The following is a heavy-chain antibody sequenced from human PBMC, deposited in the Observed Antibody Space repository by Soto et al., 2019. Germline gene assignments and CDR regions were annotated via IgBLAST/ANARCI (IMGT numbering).Heavy chain of an antibody. CDR1: GDTFSNHT. J-gene: IGHJ6*03. V-gene: IGHV1-69*04. CDR3: AGVAEMGTVTKGYYYYMDV. CDR2: IIPMLGVA. D-gene: IGHD4-17*01. Sequence: QVQLVQSGAEVKKPGSSVKVSCKASGDTFSNHTISWVRQAPGQGLEWMGRIIPMLGVANYAQKFQGRVKITAEKSTRKAYMGLSSLRSADTAVYYCAGVAEMGTVTKGYYYYMDVWGKGTTVTVSS.